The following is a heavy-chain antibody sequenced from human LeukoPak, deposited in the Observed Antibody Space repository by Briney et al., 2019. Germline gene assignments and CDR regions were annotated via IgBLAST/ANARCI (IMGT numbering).Heavy chain of an antibody. V-gene: IGHV4-34*01. Sequence: KPSETLSLTCAVYGGSFSGYYWSWIRQPPVKGLEWIGEINHSGSTNYNPSLKSRVTISVDTSKNQFSLKLSSVTAADTAVYYCASTTPYYDSSGYQGYYFDYWGQGTLVTVSS. J-gene: IGHJ4*02. CDR1: GGSFSGYY. D-gene: IGHD3-22*01. CDR2: INHSGST. CDR3: ASTTPYYDSSGYQGYYFDY.